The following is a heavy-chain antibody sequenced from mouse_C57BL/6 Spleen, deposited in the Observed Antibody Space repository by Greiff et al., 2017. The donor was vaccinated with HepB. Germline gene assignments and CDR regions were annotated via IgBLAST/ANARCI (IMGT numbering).Heavy chain of an antibody. CDR2: ISDGGSYT. V-gene: IGHV5-4*03. CDR3: ARVYDSSYVFAY. D-gene: IGHD1-1*01. J-gene: IGHJ3*01. Sequence: EVKLVESGGGLVKPGGSLKLSCAASGFTFSSYAMSWVRQTPEKRLEWVATISDGGSYTYYPDNVKGRFTISRDNAKNNLYLQMSHLKSEDTAMYYCARVYDSSYVFAYWGQGTLVTVSA. CDR1: GFTFSSYA.